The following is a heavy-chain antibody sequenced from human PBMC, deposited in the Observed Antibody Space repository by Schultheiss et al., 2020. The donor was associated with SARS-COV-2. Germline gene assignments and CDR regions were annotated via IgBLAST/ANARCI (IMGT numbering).Heavy chain of an antibody. CDR3: AKDSSGWFSDGWPYYFDY. CDR1: GFTVSSNY. V-gene: IGHV3-21*01. Sequence: GGSLRLSCAASGFTVSSNYMSWVRQAPGKGLEWVSSISSSSSYIYYADSVKGRFTISRDNAKNSLYLQMNSLRAEDTAVYYCAKDSSGWFSDGWPYYFDYWGQGTLVTVSS. J-gene: IGHJ4*02. D-gene: IGHD6-19*01. CDR2: ISSSSSYI.